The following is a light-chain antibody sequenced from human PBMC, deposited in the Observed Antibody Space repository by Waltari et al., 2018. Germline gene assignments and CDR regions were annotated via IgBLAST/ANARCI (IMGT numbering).Light chain of an antibody. J-gene: IGKJ4*01. CDR1: QSATSIA. Sequence: ETALTQSPGTLSLSLGVRATSPCRAIQSATSIALSWYQQKPGQAPRLLIYGASRRATGIPDRFSGSGSGTDFTLTISRLEPEDFAVYYCQHYDGLVVTFGGGTKVEI. V-gene: IGKV3-20*01. CDR3: QHYDGLVVT. CDR2: GAS.